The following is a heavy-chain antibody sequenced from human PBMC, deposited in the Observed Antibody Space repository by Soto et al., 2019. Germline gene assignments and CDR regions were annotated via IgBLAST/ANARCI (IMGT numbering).Heavy chain of an antibody. Sequence: GGSLRLSCAASGFTFSSYAMSWVRQAPGKGLEWVSAISGSGGSTYYADSVKGRFTISRDNSKNTLYLQMNSLRAEDTAVYYCAKDVTPSVTMVRGVLDYWGQGTLVTVSS. D-gene: IGHD3-10*01. V-gene: IGHV3-23*01. J-gene: IGHJ4*02. CDR2: ISGSGGST. CDR3: AKDVTPSVTMVRGVLDY. CDR1: GFTFSSYA.